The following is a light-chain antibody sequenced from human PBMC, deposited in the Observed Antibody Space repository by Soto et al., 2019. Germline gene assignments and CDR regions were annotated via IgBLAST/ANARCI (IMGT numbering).Light chain of an antibody. J-gene: IGKJ1*01. CDR1: QSLLHSNGYNY. CDR3: MQALQTPWT. Sequence: DLVMTQSPLSLPVTPGEPASISCRSSQSLLHSNGYNYLDWYLQKPGQSPQLLIYLGSNRASGVHDRFSGSGSGTDFTLKISRVEAEDVGVYYCMQALQTPWTFGQGTKVELK. CDR2: LGS. V-gene: IGKV2-28*01.